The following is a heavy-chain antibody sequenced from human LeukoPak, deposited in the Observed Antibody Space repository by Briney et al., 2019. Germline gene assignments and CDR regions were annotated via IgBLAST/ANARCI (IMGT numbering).Heavy chain of an antibody. CDR2: INHSGST. CDR1: GASVTTYY. J-gene: IGHJ4*02. CDR3: ARGRSRVRGPQRFDY. D-gene: IGHD3-10*01. V-gene: IGHV4-34*01. Sequence: SETLSLTCSVSGASVTTYYWSWIRQPPGKGLEWIGEINHSGSTNYNPSLKSRVTISVDTSKNQFSLKLSSVTAADTAVYYCARGRSRVRGPQRFDYWGQGTLVTVSS.